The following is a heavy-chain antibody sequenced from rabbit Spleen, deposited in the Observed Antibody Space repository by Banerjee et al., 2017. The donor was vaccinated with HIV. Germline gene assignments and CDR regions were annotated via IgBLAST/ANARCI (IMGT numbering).Heavy chain of an antibody. Sequence: QEQLVESGGGLVQPEGSLALTCTASGFTISSGYYMCWVRQAPGKGLEWIGCIYTGSGTTYYASWAKGRFTITRSTSLNTVTLQLTSLTDADTATYFCVRRIGGGGGYGLWGPGTLVTVS. D-gene: IGHD6-1*01. V-gene: IGHV1S47*01. CDR3: VRRIGGGGGYGL. J-gene: IGHJ4*01. CDR2: IYTGSGTT. CDR1: GFTISSGYY.